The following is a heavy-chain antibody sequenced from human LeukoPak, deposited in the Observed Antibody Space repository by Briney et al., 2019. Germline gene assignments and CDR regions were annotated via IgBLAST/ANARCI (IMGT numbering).Heavy chain of an antibody. V-gene: IGHV4-61*01. J-gene: IGHJ4*02. CDR3: ASLYCSSTSCYFDY. CDR1: GGSVSSGSYY. Sequence: PSETLSLTCTVSGGSVSSGSYYWSWIRQPPGKGLEWMGYIYYSGSTNYNPSLKSRVTISVDTSKNQFSLRLSSVTAADTAVFYCASLYCSSTSCYFDYWGQGALLTVSS. D-gene: IGHD2-2*01. CDR2: IYYSGST.